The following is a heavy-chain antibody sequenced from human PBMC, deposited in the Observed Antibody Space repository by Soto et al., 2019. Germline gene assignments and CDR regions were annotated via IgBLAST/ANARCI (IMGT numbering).Heavy chain of an antibody. CDR2: IYHSART. J-gene: IGHJ5*02. Sequence: QVQLQESGPGLVKPSGTLSLTCAVSSGSISSSNWWSWVRQPPGKGLEWIGGIYHSARTNYNPSLKSRVTISVDKSKHQFSLKLSSVTAADTAVYYCARNRVFRRDFWFDPWGQGTLVTVSS. V-gene: IGHV4-4*02. D-gene: IGHD3-10*01. CDR1: SGSISSSNW. CDR3: ARNRVFRRDFWFDP.